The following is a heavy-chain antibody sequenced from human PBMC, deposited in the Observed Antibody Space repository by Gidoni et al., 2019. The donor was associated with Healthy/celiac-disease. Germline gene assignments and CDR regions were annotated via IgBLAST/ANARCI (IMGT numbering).Heavy chain of an antibody. Sequence: EVQLLESGGGLVQPGGSLRLSCAASGFTFSSYAMGWVRQAPGKGLEWVSAISGSGGSTYYADSVKGRFTISRDNSKNTLYLQMNSLRAEDTAVYYCAKDVITMIVVVTEYYFDYWGQGTLVTVSS. D-gene: IGHD3-22*01. V-gene: IGHV3-23*01. CDR3: AKDVITMIVVVTEYYFDY. CDR1: GFTFSSYA. J-gene: IGHJ4*02. CDR2: ISGSGGST.